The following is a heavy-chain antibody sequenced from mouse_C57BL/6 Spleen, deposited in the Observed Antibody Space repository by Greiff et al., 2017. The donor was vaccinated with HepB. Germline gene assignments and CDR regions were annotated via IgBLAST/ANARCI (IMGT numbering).Heavy chain of an antibody. D-gene: IGHD1-1*01. V-gene: IGHV1-55*01. Sequence: VQLQQPGAELVKPGASVKLSCKASGYTFTSYWIPWVKQRPGQGLEWIGDIYPGSGSTNYNQKFKSKATLTVDTSSSTAYMQLSSLTSDDSAVYYCAANGSEPFYYAMDYWGQGTSVTVSS. CDR3: AANGSEPFYYAMDY. J-gene: IGHJ4*01. CDR1: GYTFTSYW. CDR2: IYPGSGST.